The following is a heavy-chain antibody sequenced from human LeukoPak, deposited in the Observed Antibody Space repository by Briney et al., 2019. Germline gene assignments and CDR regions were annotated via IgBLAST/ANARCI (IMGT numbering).Heavy chain of an antibody. V-gene: IGHV3-33*01. CDR1: GFTFSSYG. D-gene: IGHD4-17*01. J-gene: IGHJ3*02. CDR3: ATTRYDAFDI. Sequence: GGSLRLSCAASGFTFSSYGIHWVRQAPGKGLEWVAVIWYDGSNKYYEDSVRGRFTISRDNSKNTLCLQMNSLRAEDTAVYYCATTRYDAFDIWGQGTMVTVSS. CDR2: IWYDGSNK.